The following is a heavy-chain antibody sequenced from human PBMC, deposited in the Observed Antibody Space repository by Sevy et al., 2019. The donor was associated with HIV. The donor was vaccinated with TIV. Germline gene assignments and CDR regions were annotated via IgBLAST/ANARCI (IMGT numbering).Heavy chain of an antibody. CDR3: ARDGGCTSTSCLLYFDY. J-gene: IGHJ4*02. V-gene: IGHV3-7*01. Sequence: GGSLRLSCAASGFTFSNYWMSWVRQAPGKGLEWVANIKLDGSEKYYVDSVKGRFTISRDNAKNSLYLQMNSLRAEDTAVYYCARDGGCTSTSCLLYFDYWGQGTLVTVSS. D-gene: IGHD2-2*01. CDR1: GFTFSNYW. CDR2: IKLDGSEK.